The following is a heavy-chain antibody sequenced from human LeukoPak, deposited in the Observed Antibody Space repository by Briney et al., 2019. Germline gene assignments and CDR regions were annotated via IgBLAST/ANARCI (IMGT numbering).Heavy chain of an antibody. J-gene: IGHJ4*02. CDR3: ARDPLRAPDIVVVPAALFDY. CDR2: INPNSGGT. D-gene: IGHD2-2*01. Sequence: ASVKVSCRASGYTFTGYYMHWVRQAPGQGLEWMGWINPNSGGTNYAQKFQGRVTMTRDTSISTAYMELSRLRSDDTAVYYCARDPLRAPDIVVVPAALFDYWGQGTLVTVSS. V-gene: IGHV1-2*02. CDR1: GYTFTGYY.